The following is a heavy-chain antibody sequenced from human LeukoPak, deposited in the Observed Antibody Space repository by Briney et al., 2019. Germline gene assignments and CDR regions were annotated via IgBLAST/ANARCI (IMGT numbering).Heavy chain of an antibody. CDR3: AKSPPTEGGYAEYFQH. Sequence: GGSLRLSCAASGFTFSSYAMSWVRQAPGKGLEWVSAISGSGGSTYYADSVKGRFTISRDNSKSTLYLQMNSLRAEDTAVYYCAKSPPTEGGYAEYFQHWGQGTLVTVSS. J-gene: IGHJ1*01. CDR2: ISGSGGST. D-gene: IGHD5-12*01. CDR1: GFTFSSYA. V-gene: IGHV3-23*01.